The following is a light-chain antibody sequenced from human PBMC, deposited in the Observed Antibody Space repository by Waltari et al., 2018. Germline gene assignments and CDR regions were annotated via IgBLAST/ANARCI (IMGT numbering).Light chain of an antibody. CDR1: QTINNY. V-gene: IGKV1-39*01. Sequence: DIQMTQSPSSLSASVGDRVTIACRASQTINNYFSWYLQKVGKGPELLLYDTSTLQTGVPASFSGSGSGTEFTLTISSLQPEDFATYYCHQTYSMPFTFGPGTKVDMK. J-gene: IGKJ3*01. CDR2: DTS. CDR3: HQTYSMPFT.